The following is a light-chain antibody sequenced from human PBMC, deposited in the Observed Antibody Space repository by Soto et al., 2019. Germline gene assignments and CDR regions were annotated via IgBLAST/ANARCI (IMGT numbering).Light chain of an antibody. CDR2: GTS. Sequence: EIVMTQSPATLSVSPGERATLSCRASQSVSSNLAWYQQKPGQAPRLLLYGTSTRATGIPARFSGSGSGTVFTLTISSLQSEDFAVYYCQHYNNWPRTFGQGTKVEIK. J-gene: IGKJ1*01. V-gene: IGKV3-15*01. CDR3: QHYNNWPRT. CDR1: QSVSSN.